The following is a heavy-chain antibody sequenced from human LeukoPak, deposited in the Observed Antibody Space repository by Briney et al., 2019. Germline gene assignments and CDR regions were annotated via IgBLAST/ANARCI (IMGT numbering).Heavy chain of an antibody. Sequence: ASVTLSYTDSGYTFTGYYMHWVRQAPGQRLEWMGCINPNSGGTNYAQKFQGRVTMTRDTPTSTAYMELSRLRSDDTAVYYFARFYYYGSGSPYYYHRPDVRGQGPTVTVSS. CDR1: GYTFTGYY. V-gene: IGHV1-2*02. J-gene: IGHJ6*02. CDR2: INPNSGGT. CDR3: ARFYYYGSGSPYYYHRPDV. D-gene: IGHD3-10*01.